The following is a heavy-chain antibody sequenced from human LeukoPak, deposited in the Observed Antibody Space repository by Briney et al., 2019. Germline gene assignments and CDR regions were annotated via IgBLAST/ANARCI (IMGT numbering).Heavy chain of an antibody. CDR2: INHSGST. D-gene: IGHD3-10*01. J-gene: IGHJ4*02. CDR3: ARGVSDYYGSGSYQRPGFGY. Sequence: SETLSLTCAVYGGSFSGYYWSWIRQPPGKGLEWIGEINHSGSTNYNPSLKSRVTISVDTSKNQSSLKLSSVTAADTAVYYCARGVSDYYGSGSYQRPGFGYWGQGTLVTVSS. V-gene: IGHV4-34*01. CDR1: GGSFSGYY.